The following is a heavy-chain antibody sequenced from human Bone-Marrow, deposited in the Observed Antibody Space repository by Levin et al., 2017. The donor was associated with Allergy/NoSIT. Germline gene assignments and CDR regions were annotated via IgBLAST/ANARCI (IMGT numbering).Heavy chain of an antibody. D-gene: IGHD6-25*01. Sequence: GESLKISCAASGFIFEEFAMHWVRQVPGKGLEWICLISRDGSIPHYADSVKGRFTVSRDNSKNALFLQMNSLRADDTAFYYCAKDNSAALGLDSWGPGTLVTVSS. V-gene: IGHV3-43D*04. CDR3: AKDNSAALGLDS. CDR2: ISRDGSIP. J-gene: IGHJ4*02. CDR1: GFIFEEFA.